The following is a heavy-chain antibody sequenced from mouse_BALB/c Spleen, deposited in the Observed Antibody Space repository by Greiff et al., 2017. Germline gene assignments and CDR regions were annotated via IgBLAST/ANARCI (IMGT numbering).Heavy chain of an antibody. CDR3: ARLTYYGNYYAMDY. CDR1: GFTFSSFG. D-gene: IGHD2-10*01. J-gene: IGHJ4*01. CDR2: ISSGSSTI. V-gene: IGHV5-17*02. Sequence: EVMLVESGGGLVQPGGSRKLSCAASGFTFSSFGMHWVRQAPEKGLEWVAYISSGSSTIYYADTVKGRFTISRDNPKNTLFLQMTSLRSEDTAMYYCARLTYYGNYYAMDYWGQGTSVTVSS.